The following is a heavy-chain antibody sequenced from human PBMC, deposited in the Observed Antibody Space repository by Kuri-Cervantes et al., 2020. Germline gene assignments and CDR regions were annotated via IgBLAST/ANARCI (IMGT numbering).Heavy chain of an antibody. CDR2: IYHSGST. D-gene: IGHD4-17*01. CDR3: ARGGRGDYFI. Sequence: GSLRLSCAVSGYSISSSNWWGWIRQPPGKGLEWIGSIYHSGSTYYNPSLKSRVTISVDTSKNRFSLKLSSVTAADTAVYYCARGGRGDYFIWGQGTLVTVSS. CDR1: GYSISSSNW. V-gene: IGHV4-38-2*01. J-gene: IGHJ4*02.